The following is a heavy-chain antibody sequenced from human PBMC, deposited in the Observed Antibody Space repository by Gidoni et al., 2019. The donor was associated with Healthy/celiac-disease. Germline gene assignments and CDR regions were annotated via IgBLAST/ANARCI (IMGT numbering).Heavy chain of an antibody. CDR3: ARDTRDYDILTGWPDDYGMDV. CDR2: ISAYNGKT. Sequence: QVQLVQSGAEVKKPGASVKVSCKASGYTFTSYGISWWRQAPGKGLEWMGWISAYNGKTNYAQKIQGRVTMTTDTATSTAYMELRSLRSDDTVVYYCARDTRDYDILTGWPDDYGMDVWGQGTTVTVSS. D-gene: IGHD3-9*01. V-gene: IGHV1-18*04. J-gene: IGHJ6*02. CDR1: GYTFTSYG.